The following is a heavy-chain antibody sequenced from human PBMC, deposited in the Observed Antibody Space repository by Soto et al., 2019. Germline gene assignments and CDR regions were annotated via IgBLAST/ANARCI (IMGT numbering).Heavy chain of an antibody. J-gene: IGHJ5*02. V-gene: IGHV3-23*01. Sequence: GGSLRLSCAASGFTFSSYAMSWVRQAPGKGLEWVSAISGSGGSTYYADSVKGRFTISRDNSKNTLYLQMNSLRAEDTAVYYCAKDRAVAGRGNWFDPWGQGTLVTVSS. CDR2: ISGSGGST. CDR3: AKDRAVAGRGNWFDP. CDR1: GFTFSSYA. D-gene: IGHD6-19*01.